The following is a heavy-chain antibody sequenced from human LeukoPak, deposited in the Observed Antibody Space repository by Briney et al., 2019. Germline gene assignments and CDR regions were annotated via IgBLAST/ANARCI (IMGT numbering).Heavy chain of an antibody. J-gene: IGHJ4*02. CDR2: IGSSDGGT. D-gene: IGHD1-1*01. V-gene: IGHV3-23*01. CDR1: AFTFSTYA. CDR3: AKGHDTRTATLDY. Sequence: GGSLRLSCAASAFTFSTYAMNWVRQAPGKGLEWVSAIGSSDGGTYYADSVKGRFTISRDNSRNTLYLQMNSLTAEDTAIYYCAKGHDTRTATLDYWGQGTLVTVSS.